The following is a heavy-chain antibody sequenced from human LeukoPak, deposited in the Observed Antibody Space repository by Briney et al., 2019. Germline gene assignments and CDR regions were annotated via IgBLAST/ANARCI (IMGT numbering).Heavy chain of an antibody. Sequence: GGSLRLSCAASGFTFSSYTMSWVRQAPGKGLEWVTTITTSDGNTYYADSVKGRFTVSRDNSKNTLFLQMNSLRAEDTAVYYCAKDGGLWVSAHWGDSWGRGTLVTVSS. CDR1: GFTFSSYT. V-gene: IGHV3-23*01. CDR2: ITTSDGNT. CDR3: AKDGGLWVSAHWGDS. D-gene: IGHD7-27*01. J-gene: IGHJ4*02.